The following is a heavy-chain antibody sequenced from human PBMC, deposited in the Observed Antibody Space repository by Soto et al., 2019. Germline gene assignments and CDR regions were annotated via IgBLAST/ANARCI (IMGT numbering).Heavy chain of an antibody. CDR2: ISSSSSTI. J-gene: IGHJ4*02. D-gene: IGHD6-19*01. CDR1: GFTFSSYG. Sequence: GGSLRLSCAASGFTFSSYGMNWVRQAPGKGLEWVSYISSSSSTIYYADSVKGRFTISRDNAKNSLYLQMNSLRDEDTAVYYCARDRYSSGWWFFDYWGQGTLVTVSS. CDR3: ARDRYSSGWWFFDY. V-gene: IGHV3-48*02.